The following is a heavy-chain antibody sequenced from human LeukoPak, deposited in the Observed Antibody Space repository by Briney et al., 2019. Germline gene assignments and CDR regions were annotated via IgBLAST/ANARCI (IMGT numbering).Heavy chain of an antibody. Sequence: ASVKVSCKTSVYTFTTCAVHWLRQAPGRRLEWMGWIHADSGNTKYSQKLQGRVAIARDTSASTIYMELTSLRIEDTAVYFCTIGLAGDWDAFDIWGLGTMVTVSS. V-gene: IGHV1-3*01. CDR2: IHADSGNT. CDR1: VYTFTTCA. CDR3: TIGLAGDWDAFDI. J-gene: IGHJ3*02. D-gene: IGHD6-19*01.